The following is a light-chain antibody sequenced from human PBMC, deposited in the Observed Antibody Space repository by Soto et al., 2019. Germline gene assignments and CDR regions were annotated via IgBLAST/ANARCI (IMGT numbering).Light chain of an antibody. CDR1: SSDVGVYNY. CDR3: SSYTSSSTYV. Sequence: QSALTQPASVSGSPGQSIIISCTGTSSDVGVYNYVSWYQQHPGKAPKLMIYDVSNRPSGVSNRFSGSKSGNTASLTISGLQAEDEADYYCSSYTSSSTYVFGTGTKLTVL. J-gene: IGLJ1*01. CDR2: DVS. V-gene: IGLV2-14*03.